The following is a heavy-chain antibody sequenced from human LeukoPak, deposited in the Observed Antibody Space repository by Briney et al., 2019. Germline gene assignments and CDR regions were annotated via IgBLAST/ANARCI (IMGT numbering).Heavy chain of an antibody. CDR1: GFTFSNAW. CDR2: IKSKTDGGTT. Sequence: GGSLRLSCAASGFTFSNAWMSWVRQAPGKGLEWVGRIKSKTDGGTTDYAAPVKGRFTISRDDSKNTVYLQMNSLKNEDTAVYYCTTDNRNHYDSSGPFDYWGQGTLVTVSS. V-gene: IGHV3-15*01. CDR3: TTDNRNHYDSSGPFDY. D-gene: IGHD3-22*01. J-gene: IGHJ4*02.